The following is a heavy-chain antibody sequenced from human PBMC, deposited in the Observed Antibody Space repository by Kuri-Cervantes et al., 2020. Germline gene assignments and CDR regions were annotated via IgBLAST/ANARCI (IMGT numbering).Heavy chain of an antibody. V-gene: IGHV4-59*01. CDR3: ARDLTDLAAHYDAFDI. D-gene: IGHD4/OR15-4a*01. J-gene: IGHJ3*02. CDR1: GGSISSYY. CDR2: IYYSGST. Sequence: SETLSLTCTVSGGSISSYYWSWIRQPPGKGLEWIGHIYYSGSTNYNPSLKSRVTISVDTSKNQFSLKLSSVTAADTAVYYCARDLTDLAAHYDAFDIWGQGTMVTVSS.